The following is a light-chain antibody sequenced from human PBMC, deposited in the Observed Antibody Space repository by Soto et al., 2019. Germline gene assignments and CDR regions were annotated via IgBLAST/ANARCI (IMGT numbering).Light chain of an antibody. CDR1: SSDVGGYSY. CDR3: CSYAGSYTLYV. J-gene: IGLJ1*01. CDR2: DVS. V-gene: IGLV2-11*01. Sequence: QSALTQPRSVSGSPGQSVTISCTGTSSDVGGYSYVSWFQQHPGKAPKLMINDVSKRPSGVPDRFSGSKTGNTASLTISGLQAEDEADYYCCSYAGSYTLYVFGTGTNVTVL.